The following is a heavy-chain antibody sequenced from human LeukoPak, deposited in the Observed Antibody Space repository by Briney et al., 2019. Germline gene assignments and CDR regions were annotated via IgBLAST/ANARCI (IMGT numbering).Heavy chain of an antibody. V-gene: IGHV3-23*01. J-gene: IGHJ4*02. CDR2: ISGSGVST. CDR1: GFTFSSYA. D-gene: IGHD2-2*02. Sequence: SGGSLRLSCAATGFTFSSYALSWVRQAPGKGLEWVSAISGSGVSTYYADSVKGRFTISRDNSKNTLYLQMNSLRAEDTAVYYCAGYNCSSTTCYTGGFDYWGQGTLVTVSS. CDR3: AGYNCSSTTCYTGGFDY.